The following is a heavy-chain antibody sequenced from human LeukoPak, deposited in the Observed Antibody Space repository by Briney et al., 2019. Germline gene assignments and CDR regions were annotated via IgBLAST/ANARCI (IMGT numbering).Heavy chain of an antibody. D-gene: IGHD3-16*01. Sequence: GGSLRLSCAASGFTFSSYEMNWVRQAPGKGLEWVSYISSSGSTIYYADSVKGRFTISRDNSKNTLYLQMNSLRAGDTAVYYCTKSGGSRFDPWGQGTLVTVSS. J-gene: IGHJ5*02. CDR3: TKSGGSRFDP. CDR1: GFTFSSYE. V-gene: IGHV3-48*03. CDR2: ISSSGSTI.